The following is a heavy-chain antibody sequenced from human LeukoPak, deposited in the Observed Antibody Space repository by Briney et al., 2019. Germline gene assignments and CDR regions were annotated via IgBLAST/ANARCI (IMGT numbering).Heavy chain of an antibody. Sequence: PGGFLRLSCAASGFIVSSYYMSWVRQAPGKGLEWVSLLYPGGSIKYADSVKGRFTISRDNSKNTLYLQMDSLRADDTAVYYCARDERRQCEWNYWGQGTLVTVSS. CDR3: ARDERRQCEWNY. D-gene: IGHD3-3*01. CDR2: LYPGGSI. J-gene: IGHJ4*02. CDR1: GFIVSSYY. V-gene: IGHV3-53*01.